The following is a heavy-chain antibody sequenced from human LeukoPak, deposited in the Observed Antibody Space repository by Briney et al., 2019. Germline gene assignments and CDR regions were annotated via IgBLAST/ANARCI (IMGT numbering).Heavy chain of an antibody. CDR1: GGSISGSSYY. CDR3: ARHYGP. CDR2: IYYSGST. Sequence: SETLSLTCTVSGGSISGSSYYWGWIRQPPGKGLEWIGSIYYSGSTYYNPSLKSRVTISVDTSRNQFSLKLNSVTATDTAAYYCARHYGPWGQGTLVTVSS. V-gene: IGHV4-39*01. D-gene: IGHD3-10*01. J-gene: IGHJ4*02.